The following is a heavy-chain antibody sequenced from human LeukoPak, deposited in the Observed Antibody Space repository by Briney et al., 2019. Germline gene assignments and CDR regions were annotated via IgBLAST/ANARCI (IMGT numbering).Heavy chain of an antibody. V-gene: IGHV1-2*02. Sequence: ASVKGSCKASGYTFTGAYMPWVRQTPGQGLEWMGWINPNSGGTNYAQKFQGRVTMNRDTSISTAYMELSRLRSDDTAVYCCARAVGYYGSVPFDPWGQGTLVTVSP. CDR3: ARAVGYYGSVPFDP. CDR1: GYTFTGAY. D-gene: IGHD3-10*01. CDR2: INPNSGGT. J-gene: IGHJ5*02.